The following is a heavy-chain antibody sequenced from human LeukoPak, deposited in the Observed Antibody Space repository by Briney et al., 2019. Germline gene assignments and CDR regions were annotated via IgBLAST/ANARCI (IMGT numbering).Heavy chain of an antibody. V-gene: IGHV1-69*05. D-gene: IGHD2-2*01. Sequence: SVTVSFTASGGTFISYAISWVRQAPGQGLERVGGIIPIFGTANYAQKFKGSVTITTDESTSTPYMELSSLRSEDTAVYYCARADCSSTSCYQLDHWGQGTLVTVSS. CDR3: ARADCSSTSCYQLDH. CDR2: IIPIFGTA. J-gene: IGHJ5*02. CDR1: GGTFISYA.